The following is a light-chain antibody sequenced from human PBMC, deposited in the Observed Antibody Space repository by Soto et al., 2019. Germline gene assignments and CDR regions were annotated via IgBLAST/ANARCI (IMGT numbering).Light chain of an antibody. J-gene: IGKJ5*01. V-gene: IGKV1-5*03. CDR1: QSISSW. Sequence: DIQMTQSPSTLSASVGDRVTITCRASQSISSWLAWYQQKPGKAPKALIYKASSLESVVSSRFCGGGSGTEFTLTISSLQPDDFAAYYCHQYYSYPITFGQGTRLEIK. CDR3: HQYYSYPIT. CDR2: KAS.